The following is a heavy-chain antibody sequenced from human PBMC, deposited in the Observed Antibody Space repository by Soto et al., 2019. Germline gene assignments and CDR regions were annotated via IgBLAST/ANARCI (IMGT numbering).Heavy chain of an antibody. CDR1: GFTFSSYS. V-gene: IGHV3-21*04. J-gene: IGHJ4*02. Sequence: PGGSLRLSCAASGFTFSSYSMNWVRQAPGKGLEWVSSISGSSTYTYYADFVKGRFTISRDNSKNSLYLQMNSLRAEDTAVYYCAKDLDTTVTTGTYWGQGTLVTVSS. D-gene: IGHD4-4*01. CDR3: AKDLDTTVTTGTY. CDR2: ISGSSTYT.